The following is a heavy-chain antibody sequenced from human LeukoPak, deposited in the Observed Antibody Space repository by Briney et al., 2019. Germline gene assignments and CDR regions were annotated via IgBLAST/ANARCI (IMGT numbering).Heavy chain of an antibody. Sequence: GGSLRLSCAASGFTVSSNGMSWVRQAPGKGLEWVSSISSSSSYIYYADSVKGRFTISRDNAKNSLYLQMNSLRAEDTAVYYCARDSRVSAAAGPAYYFDYWGQGTLVTVSS. V-gene: IGHV3-21*01. J-gene: IGHJ4*02. CDR2: ISSSSSYI. CDR1: GFTVSSNG. D-gene: IGHD6-13*01. CDR3: ARDSRVSAAAGPAYYFDY.